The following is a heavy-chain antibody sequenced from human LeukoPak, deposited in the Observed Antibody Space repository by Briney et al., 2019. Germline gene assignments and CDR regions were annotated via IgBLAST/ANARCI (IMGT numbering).Heavy chain of an antibody. V-gene: IGHV1-24*01. D-gene: IGHD6-13*01. CDR1: GYTLTELS. J-gene: IGHJ6*02. CDR3: ATASQLVHYYYGMDV. Sequence: ASVKVSCKVSGYTLTELSMHWVRQAPGKGLEWMGGFDPEDGETIYAQMFQGRVTMTEDTSTDTAYMELSSLRSEDTAVYYCATASQLVHYYYGMDVWGQGTTVTVSS. CDR2: FDPEDGET.